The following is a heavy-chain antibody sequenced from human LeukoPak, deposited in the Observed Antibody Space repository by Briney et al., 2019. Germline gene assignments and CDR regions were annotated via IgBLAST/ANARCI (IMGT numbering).Heavy chain of an antibody. V-gene: IGHV4-59*08. CDR3: ATSGTGSSGYPPGY. Sequence: PSETLSLTCTVSGGSISSYYWSWIRQPPGKGLEWIGYIYYSGSTNYNPSLKGRVTISVDTSKNQFSLKLSSVTAADTAVYYCATSGTGSSGYPPGYWGQGTLVTVSS. CDR2: IYYSGST. J-gene: IGHJ4*02. CDR1: GGSISSYY. D-gene: IGHD3-22*01.